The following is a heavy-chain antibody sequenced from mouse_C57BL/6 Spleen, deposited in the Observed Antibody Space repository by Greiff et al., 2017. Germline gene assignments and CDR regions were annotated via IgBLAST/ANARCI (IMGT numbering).Heavy chain of an antibody. CDR2: IHPNSGST. CDR1: GYTFTSYW. D-gene: IGHD1-1*01. CDR3: ARPYYYGSSDYAMDY. Sequence: VQLQQSGAELVKPGASVKLSCKASGYTFTSYWMHWVKQRPGQGLEWIGMIHPNSGSTNYNEKFKSKATLTVDKSSSTAYMQLSSLTSEDSAVYYCARPYYYGSSDYAMDYWGQGTSVTVSS. J-gene: IGHJ4*01. V-gene: IGHV1-64*01.